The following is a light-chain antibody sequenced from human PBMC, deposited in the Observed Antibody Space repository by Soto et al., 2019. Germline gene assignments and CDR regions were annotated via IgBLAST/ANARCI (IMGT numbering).Light chain of an antibody. J-gene: IGKJ3*01. V-gene: IGKV3-20*01. CDR2: GAS. CDR3: QQYGSAPLFT. CDR1: QSVSSSY. Sequence: EIVLTQSPGTLSLSPGDRATLSCRASQSVSSSYLAWYQQKPGQAPRLLLYGASSRATGIPDRFSGSGSGTDFTLTISRLEPEDFAVYYCQQYGSAPLFTVGPGTKVDI.